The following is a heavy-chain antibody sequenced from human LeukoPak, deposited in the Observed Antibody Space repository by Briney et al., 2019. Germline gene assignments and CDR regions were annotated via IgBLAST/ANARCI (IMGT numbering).Heavy chain of an antibody. D-gene: IGHD3-16*01. Sequence: PSETLSLTCPVPGGSISRYYWSWIRQPAGKGLEWIGRIYTSGSTNYNPSLKSRVTMSVDTSKNQFSLKLSSVTAADTAVYYCARAFDRSDAFDIWGQGTMVTVSS. CDR2: IYTSGST. J-gene: IGHJ3*02. CDR1: GGSISRYY. CDR3: ARAFDRSDAFDI. V-gene: IGHV4-4*07.